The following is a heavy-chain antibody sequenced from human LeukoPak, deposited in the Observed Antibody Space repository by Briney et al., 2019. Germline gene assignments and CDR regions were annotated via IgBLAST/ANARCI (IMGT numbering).Heavy chain of an antibody. CDR3: ARSYYAPNWFDP. Sequence: EGSVKVSCKASGYTFTSYAMHWVRQAPGQRLEWMGWINAGNGNTKYSQKFQGRVTITRDTSASTAYMELSSLRSEDTAVYYCARSYYAPNWFDPWGQGTLVTVSS. V-gene: IGHV1-3*01. J-gene: IGHJ5*02. CDR2: INAGNGNT. CDR1: GYTFTSYA. D-gene: IGHD2/OR15-2a*01.